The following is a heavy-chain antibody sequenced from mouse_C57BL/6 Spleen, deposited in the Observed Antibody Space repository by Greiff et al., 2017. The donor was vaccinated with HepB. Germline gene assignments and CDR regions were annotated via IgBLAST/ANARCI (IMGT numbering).Heavy chain of an antibody. J-gene: IGHJ4*01. V-gene: IGHV1-80*01. Sequence: VQGVESGAELVKPGASVKISCKASGYSFSSYWMNWVKQRPGKGLEWIGQIYPGDGDTNYNGKFKGKATLTADKSSSTAYMQLSSLTSEDSAVYFCARKATNAMDYWGQGTSVTVSS. CDR1: GYSFSSYW. CDR3: ARKATNAMDY. D-gene: IGHD1-1*01. CDR2: IYPGDGDT.